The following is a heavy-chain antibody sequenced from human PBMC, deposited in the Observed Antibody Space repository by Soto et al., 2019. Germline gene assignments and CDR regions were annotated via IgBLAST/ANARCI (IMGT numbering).Heavy chain of an antibody. Sequence: ASETLSLTCTVSSGSISVTNVFWGWVRQPPGKGLEWIGNIDYSGTAYFSPSLATRVTFHVDTSKNQFSLTLYSVTAADTAAYYCARITGRHLDYWGQGILVTVSS. D-gene: IGHD1-20*01. J-gene: IGHJ4*02. V-gene: IGHV4-39*01. CDR1: SGSISVTNVF. CDR2: IDYSGTA. CDR3: ARITGRHLDY.